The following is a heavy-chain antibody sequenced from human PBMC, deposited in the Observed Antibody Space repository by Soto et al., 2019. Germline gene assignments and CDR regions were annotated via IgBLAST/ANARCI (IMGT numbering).Heavy chain of an antibody. CDR1: GFTFGSYA. CDR2: ISGSGDNP. CDR3: VKGQPQGGIAILIGGH. J-gene: IGHJ4*02. Sequence: EVHLLESGGGLVPPGGSLRLSCAGSGFTFGSYAMSWVRQAPGKGLEWVSAISGSGDNPYYADSVKGRFTISRDNSKNTVSLQMDSLRVEDTAVYYCVKGQPQGGIAILIGGHWGQGTLVTVSS. V-gene: IGHV3-23*01. D-gene: IGHD2-21*01.